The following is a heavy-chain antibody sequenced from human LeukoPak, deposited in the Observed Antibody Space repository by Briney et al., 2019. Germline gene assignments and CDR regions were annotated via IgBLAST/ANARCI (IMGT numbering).Heavy chain of an antibody. CDR1: GGSISSYY. CDR3: AGLVAASYYYYYGMDV. J-gene: IGHJ6*02. Sequence: SETLSLTCTVSGGSISSYYWSWIRQPPGKGLEWIGYIYYSGSTNYNPSLKGRVTISVDTSKNQFSLKLSSVTAADTAVYYCAGLVAASYYYYYGMDVWGQGTTVTVSS. V-gene: IGHV4-59*01. D-gene: IGHD2-15*01. CDR2: IYYSGST.